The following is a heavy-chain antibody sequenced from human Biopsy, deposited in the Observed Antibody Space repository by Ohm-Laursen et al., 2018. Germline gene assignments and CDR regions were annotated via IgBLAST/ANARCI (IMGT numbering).Heavy chain of an antibody. V-gene: IGHV1-69*04. CDR2: IIPLLGIT. D-gene: IGHD2-2*02. J-gene: IGHJ6*02. CDR1: GGIFSRYV. CDR3: AREYPEGDV. Sequence: GASVKVSCKASGGIFSRYVMSWVRQAPGQGLEWMGRIIPLLGITNYAERFQGRVTISVDRSTSTAYVELSSLKSEDTAVYYCAREYPEGDVWGQGTSVTVSS.